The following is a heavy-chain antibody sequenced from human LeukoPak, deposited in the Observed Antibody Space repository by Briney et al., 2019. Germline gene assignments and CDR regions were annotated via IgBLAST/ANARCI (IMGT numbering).Heavy chain of an antibody. CDR1: GGSISSSSYY. J-gene: IGHJ4*02. D-gene: IGHD2-15*01. V-gene: IGHV4-39*07. CDR3: EGPGYCSGGSCYDY. CDR2: IYYSGST. Sequence: PSETLSLTCTVSGGSISSSSYYWGWIRQPPGKGLEWIGSIYYSGSTYYNPSLKSRVTISVDTSKNQFSLKLSSVTAADTAVYYCEGPGYCSGGSCYDYWGQGTLVTVSS.